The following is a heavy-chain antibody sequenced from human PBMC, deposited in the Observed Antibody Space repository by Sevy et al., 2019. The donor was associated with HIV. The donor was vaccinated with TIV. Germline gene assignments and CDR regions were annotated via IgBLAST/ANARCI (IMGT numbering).Heavy chain of an antibody. V-gene: IGHV1-8*01. J-gene: IGHJ5*02. D-gene: IGHD3-22*01. CDR1: GYTFTSYD. Sequence: ASVKVSCKASGYTFTSYDINWVRQATGQGLEWMVWMNPNSGNTGYAQKFQGRVTMTRNTSISTAYMELSSLRSEDTAVYYCARGAQTYYYDSSGHSQDFNPWGQGTLVTVSS. CDR3: ARGAQTYYYDSSGHSQDFNP. CDR2: MNPNSGNT.